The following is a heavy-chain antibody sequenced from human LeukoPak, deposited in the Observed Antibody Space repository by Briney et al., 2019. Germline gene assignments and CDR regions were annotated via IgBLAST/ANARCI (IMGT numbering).Heavy chain of an antibody. Sequence: GGSLRLSCAASGFTFSNYCMHWVRQAPGKGLVWVSAINNAGSAINYADSVKGRFTISRDNAKNTLHLQMNSLRAEDTAVYFYMRAHSSWEPNWFDPWGQGILVSVSS. CDR2: INNAGSAI. CDR1: GFTFSNYC. CDR3: MRAHSSWEPNWFDP. D-gene: IGHD6-13*01. V-gene: IGHV3-74*01. J-gene: IGHJ5*02.